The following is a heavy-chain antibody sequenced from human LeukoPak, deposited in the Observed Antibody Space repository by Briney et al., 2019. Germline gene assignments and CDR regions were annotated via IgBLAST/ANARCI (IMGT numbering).Heavy chain of an antibody. CDR1: GFTFSSYS. Sequence: GGSLRLSCAASGFTFSSYSMNWVRQAPGKGLEWVSSISSSSSYIYYADSVKGRFTISRDNAKNSLYLQMNSLRAEDTAVYYCARDRAGDGYNPYDAFDIWGQGTMVTVSS. D-gene: IGHD5-24*01. CDR2: ISSSSSYI. J-gene: IGHJ3*02. V-gene: IGHV3-21*01. CDR3: ARDRAGDGYNPYDAFDI.